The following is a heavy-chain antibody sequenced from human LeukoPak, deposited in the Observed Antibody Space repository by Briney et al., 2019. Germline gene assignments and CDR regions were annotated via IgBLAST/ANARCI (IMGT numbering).Heavy chain of an antibody. V-gene: IGHV4-59*01. D-gene: IGHD6-19*01. CDR1: GGSISSYY. CDR3: ARGAVAGTKIVAPCFDP. CDR2: IYYSGST. J-gene: IGHJ5*02. Sequence: SETLSLTCTVSGGSISSYYWSWIRQPPGKGLEWIGYIYYSGSTNYNPSLKSRVTISVDTSKNQFSLKLSSVTAADTAVYYCARGAVAGTKIVAPCFDPWGQGTLATVSS.